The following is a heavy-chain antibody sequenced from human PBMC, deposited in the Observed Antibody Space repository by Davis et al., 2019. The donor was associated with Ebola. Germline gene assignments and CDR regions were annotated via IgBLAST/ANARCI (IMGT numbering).Heavy chain of an antibody. CDR2: INPNTGGT. CDR1: RYTFTDYY. CDR3: ARDLADCSGTSCYEGLDS. D-gene: IGHD2-2*01. Sequence: AASVKVSCKASRYTFTDYYLHWVRQAPGQGLEWVGWINPNTGGTNYAQKFQGRVTMTRDTSISTAYMELSSLRSDDTAVYYCARDLADCSGTSCYEGLDSWSQGTLVTVSS. V-gene: IGHV1-2*02. J-gene: IGHJ4*02.